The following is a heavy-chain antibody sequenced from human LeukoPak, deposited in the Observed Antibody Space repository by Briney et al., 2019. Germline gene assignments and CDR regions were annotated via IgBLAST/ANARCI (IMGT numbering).Heavy chain of an antibody. Sequence: PGGSLRLSCAASGFTFTTFSMAWVRQAPGRGLEWVARIKEDGSNIHYVDSVKGRFTISRDNAKNSVYLQMNSLRVEDTAVYYCARERWYLDYWGQGTLVTVSS. V-gene: IGHV3-7*05. J-gene: IGHJ4*02. D-gene: IGHD4-23*01. CDR3: ARERWYLDY. CDR1: GFTFTTFS. CDR2: IKEDGSNI.